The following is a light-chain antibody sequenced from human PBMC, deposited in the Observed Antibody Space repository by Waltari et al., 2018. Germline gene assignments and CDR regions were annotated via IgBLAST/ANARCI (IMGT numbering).Light chain of an antibody. J-gene: IGKJ4*01. Sequence: DIVMTQSPESLAVSLGERAPINCNSSQSVLYSSNNKNYLAWYQQKPGQPPKLLIYWASTRESGVPDRFSGSGSGTYFTLIISSLQAEDVAVYYCQQYYRTPLTFGGGTKVEIK. V-gene: IGKV4-1*01. CDR3: QQYYRTPLT. CDR2: WAS. CDR1: QSVLYSSNNKNY.